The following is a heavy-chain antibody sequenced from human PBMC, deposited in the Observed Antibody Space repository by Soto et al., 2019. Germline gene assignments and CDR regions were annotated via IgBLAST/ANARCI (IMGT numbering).Heavy chain of an antibody. V-gene: IGHV2-5*02. D-gene: IGHD3-10*01. J-gene: IGHJ5*02. Sequence: QITLKESGPTLVRPTQTLTLTCTFSGFSLSTTGGGVGWIRQPPGKALAWLALIYGDDDKRYSPSLKSRLTITKDTSKNEVILTMTNMDPVDTARYYCAQRLPPYGLGRERGTWFEPWGQGTLVTVSS. CDR3: AQRLPPYGLGRERGTWFEP. CDR1: GFSLSTTGGG. CDR2: IYGDDDK.